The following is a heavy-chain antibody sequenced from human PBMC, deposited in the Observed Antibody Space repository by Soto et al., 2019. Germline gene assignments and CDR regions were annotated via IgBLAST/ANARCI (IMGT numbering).Heavy chain of an antibody. CDR2: ISTYNGNT. CDR3: ARENPNSYDSSPSDY. Sequence: QVQLVQSGAEVKKPGASVKVSCKASGYTFTSYGFSWVRQAPGQGLEWMGWISTYNGNTRYAQKFQGRVTMTTDTSXXTAYMELRSLSSDDTAVYYCARENPNSYDSSPSDYWGQGTLVTVSS. V-gene: IGHV1-18*01. D-gene: IGHD3-22*01. J-gene: IGHJ4*02. CDR1: GYTFTSYG.